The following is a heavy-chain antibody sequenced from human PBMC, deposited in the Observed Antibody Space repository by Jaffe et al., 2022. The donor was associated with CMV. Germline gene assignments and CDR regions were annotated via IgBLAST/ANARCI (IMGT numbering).Heavy chain of an antibody. CDR1: GFTFSNAW. CDR2: IKSKTDGGTT. Sequence: EVQLVESGGGLVKPGGSLRLSCAASGFTFSNAWMSWVRQAPGKGLEWVGRIKSKTDGGTTDYAAPVKGRFTISRDDSKNTLYLQMNSLKTEDTAVYYCTTALGYSSGWGLNWDFDYWGQGTLVTVSS. CDR3: TTALGYSSGWGLNWDFDY. D-gene: IGHD6-19*01. J-gene: IGHJ4*02. V-gene: IGHV3-15*01.